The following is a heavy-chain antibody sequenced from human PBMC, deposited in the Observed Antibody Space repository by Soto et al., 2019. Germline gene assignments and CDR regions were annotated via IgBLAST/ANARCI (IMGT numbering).Heavy chain of an antibody. V-gene: IGHV3-23*01. D-gene: IGHD2-21*01. CDR2: ISGSGGRT. Sequence: EVQLLESGGGLVQPGGSLRLSCAASGFTFSSYAMSWVRQAPGKGLEWVSAISGSGGRTYYADSVKGRFTISRDNSKNTLYLQMNSLRAEDTAVYYCAKDLVGRRFLVGPNDYWGQGTLVTVTS. CDR1: GFTFSSYA. CDR3: AKDLVGRRFLVGPNDY. J-gene: IGHJ4*02.